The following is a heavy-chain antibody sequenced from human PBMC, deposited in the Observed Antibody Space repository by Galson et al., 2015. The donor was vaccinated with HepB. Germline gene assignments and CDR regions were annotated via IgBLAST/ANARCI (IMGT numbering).Heavy chain of an antibody. Sequence: SVKVSCKVSGYTLTELSMHWVRQAPGKGLEWMGGFDPEDGETIYAQKFQGRVTMTEDTSTDTAYMELSSLRSEDTAVYYCYLPGEYSSSSGDYWGQGTLVTVSS. CDR2: FDPEDGET. CDR1: GYTLTELS. D-gene: IGHD6-6*01. J-gene: IGHJ4*02. CDR3: YLPGEYSSSSGDY. V-gene: IGHV1-24*01.